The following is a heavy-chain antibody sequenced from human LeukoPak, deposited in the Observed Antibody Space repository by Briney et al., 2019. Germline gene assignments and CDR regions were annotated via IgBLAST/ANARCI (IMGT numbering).Heavy chain of an antibody. J-gene: IGHJ5*02. CDR1: GYTFASFV. D-gene: IGHD2-15*01. V-gene: IGHV1-3*01. CDR3: ARGGYCSGGSCYNWFDP. Sequence: ASVKVSCKASGYTFASFVMHWVRQAPGQRFEWMRWINAGNGNTKYSQKFQGRVTITSDTSASTAYMELSSLRSEDTAVYYCARGGYCSGGSCYNWFDPWGQGTLVTVSS. CDR2: INAGNGNT.